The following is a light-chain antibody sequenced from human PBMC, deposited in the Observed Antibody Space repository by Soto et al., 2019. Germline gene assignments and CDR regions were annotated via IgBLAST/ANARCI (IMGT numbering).Light chain of an antibody. J-gene: IGKJ3*01. V-gene: IGKV1-39*01. CDR1: QSISSY. Sequence: DIQMTQSPSSLSASVGDRVTITCRASQSISSYLNWYQQKPGKAPNLLIYAASSLQSGVPSKFRGSESGTDFPLTISSLQPEDFATYYCQQSYSSPSTFGPGTKVDI. CDR3: QQSYSSPST. CDR2: AAS.